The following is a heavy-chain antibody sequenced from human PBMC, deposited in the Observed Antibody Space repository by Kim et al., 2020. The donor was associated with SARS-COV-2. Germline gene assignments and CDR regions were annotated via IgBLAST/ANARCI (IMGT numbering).Heavy chain of an antibody. Sequence: LKSRVTISVDTSKNQFSLKLSSVTAADTAVYYCAREKVVILYYYYGMDVWGQGTTVTVSS. J-gene: IGHJ6*02. D-gene: IGHD3-22*01. V-gene: IGHV4-34*01. CDR3: AREKVVILYYYYGMDV.